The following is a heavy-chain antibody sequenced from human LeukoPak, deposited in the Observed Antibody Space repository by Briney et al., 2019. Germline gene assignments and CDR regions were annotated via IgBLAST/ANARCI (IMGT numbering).Heavy chain of an antibody. CDR3: ARARGSITGTPVYNWFDP. CDR1: GGTFSSYA. V-gene: IGHV1-69*05. J-gene: IGHJ5*02. Sequence: GASVKVSCKASGGTFSSYAISWVRQAPGQGLEWMGGIIPIFGTANYAQKFQGRVTITTDESTSTAYMELSSLRSEDTAVYYCARARGSITGTPVYNWFDPWGQGTLVTVSS. D-gene: IGHD1-7*01. CDR2: IIPIFGTA.